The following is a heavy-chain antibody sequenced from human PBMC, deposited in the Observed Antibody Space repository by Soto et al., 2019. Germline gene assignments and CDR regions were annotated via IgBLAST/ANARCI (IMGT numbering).Heavy chain of an antibody. J-gene: IGHJ6*02. Sequence: QVQLVQSGAEVKKPGSSVKVSCKASGGTFSSYAINWVRQAPGQGLEWMGGIIPIFGTANYAQKFQGRVTITADESTSTAYMELSSLRSEDTAVYYCAREGYCSSTSCQYYYYGMDVWDQGTTVTVSS. CDR1: GGTFSSYA. D-gene: IGHD2-2*01. CDR3: AREGYCSSTSCQYYYYGMDV. V-gene: IGHV1-69*01. CDR2: IIPIFGTA.